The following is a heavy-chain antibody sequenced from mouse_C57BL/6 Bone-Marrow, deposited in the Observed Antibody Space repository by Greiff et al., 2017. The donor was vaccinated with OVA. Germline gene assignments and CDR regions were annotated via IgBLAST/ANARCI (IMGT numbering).Heavy chain of an antibody. CDR2: IYPGDGDT. Sequence: VQLQQSGPELVKPGASVKISCKASGYAFSSSWMNWVKQRPGKGLEWIGRIYPGDGDTNYNGKFKGKATLTADKSSSTAYMQLSSLTSEDSAVHFCGTYGSSLYYFDYWGQRTPLTVSS. J-gene: IGHJ2*01. D-gene: IGHD1-1*01. CDR3: GTYGSSLYYFDY. CDR1: GYAFSSSW. V-gene: IGHV1-82*01.